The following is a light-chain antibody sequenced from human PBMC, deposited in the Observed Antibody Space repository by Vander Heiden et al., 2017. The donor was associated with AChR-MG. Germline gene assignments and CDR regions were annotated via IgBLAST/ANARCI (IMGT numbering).Light chain of an antibody. J-gene: IGKJ3*01. V-gene: IGKV3-15*01. CDR3: QQYNNWPFT. CDR2: GAS. CDR1: QSVSSY. Sequence: DIVLTQSPATLSVSTGGRATLSGRASQSVSSYVAWYQQKPGKAPRLLIYGASTRATGIPARFSGSGSGTEFTLTISSLQSEDFAVYYCQQYNNWPFTFGPGTKVDIK.